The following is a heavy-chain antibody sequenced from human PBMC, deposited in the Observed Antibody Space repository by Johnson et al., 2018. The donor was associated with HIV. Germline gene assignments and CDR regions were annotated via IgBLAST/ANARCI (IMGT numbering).Heavy chain of an antibody. V-gene: IGHV3-NL1*01. CDR3: ATSMGATALAFDI. D-gene: IGHD1-26*01. Sequence: VQVVESGGGVVQPGRSLRLSCAASGFTFSTYGMHWVRQAPGKGLEWVSVIYSGGSTYYADSVKGRFTISRDNSKNTLYLQMNSLRAEDTAVYYCATSMGATALAFDIWGQGTMVTVSS. CDR2: IYSGGST. J-gene: IGHJ3*02. CDR1: GFTFSTYG.